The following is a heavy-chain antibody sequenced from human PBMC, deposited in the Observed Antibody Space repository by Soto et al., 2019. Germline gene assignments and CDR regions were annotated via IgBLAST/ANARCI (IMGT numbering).Heavy chain of an antibody. CDR3: ATDGGGGGY. CDR1: GFTVSNNY. J-gene: IGHJ4*02. V-gene: IGHV3-53*01. D-gene: IGHD3-10*01. CDR2: IYSGGYT. Sequence: EVQLVESGGGLIQPGGSLRLSCAVSGFTVSNNYMSWVRQAPGKGLEGVSVIYSGGYTAYGDSVKGRFTISRDNSKNTINLKRNSRGADATAVYYGATDGGGGGYWGQGTLVTVSS.